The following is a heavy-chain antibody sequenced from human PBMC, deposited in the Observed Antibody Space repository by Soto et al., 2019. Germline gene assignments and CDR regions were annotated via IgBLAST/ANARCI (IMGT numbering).Heavy chain of an antibody. CDR2: MHYTGFD. D-gene: IGHD1-26*01. CDR3: ATSYSNAWYTD. Sequence: SETLCLTCSVSGDSVTSHSLTWIRQSPEKGLEWIGYMHYTGFDHYNPYLKNRLTISVDRSKNQFTLQLTSVTVADTSVYYCATSYSNAWYTDWGQGTQVTVSS. V-gene: IGHV4-59*02. J-gene: IGHJ4*02. CDR1: GDSVTSHS.